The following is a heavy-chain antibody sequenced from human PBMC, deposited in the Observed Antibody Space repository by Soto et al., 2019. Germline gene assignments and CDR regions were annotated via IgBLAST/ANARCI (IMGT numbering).Heavy chain of an antibody. CDR1: GFTFSGSA. CDR2: ISGSGGST. J-gene: IGHJ6*02. Sequence: GGSLRLSCAASGFTFSGSAMSWVRQAPGKGLEWVSIISGSGGSTYYADSVKGRFTISRDNSKNALYLQMNSLRAEDTAVYYCASQGIDRYYYYYMDVWGQGTTVTVSS. V-gene: IGHV3-23*01. CDR3: ASQGIDRYYYYYMDV. D-gene: IGHD2-15*01.